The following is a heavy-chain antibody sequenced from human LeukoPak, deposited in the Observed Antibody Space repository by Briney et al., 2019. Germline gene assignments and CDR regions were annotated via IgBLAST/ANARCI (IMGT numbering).Heavy chain of an antibody. CDR2: VYYSGST. Sequence: SETLSLTCAVSCGSISSTSYYWAWIRQPPGKGLEWIGTVYYSGSTYHNPSLKSRVTMSVDTSRNQFSLKLSSVDAADTAVYYCANAGVRYFDSSGLYAFDFWGQGTTVTVPS. V-gene: IGHV4-39*01. CDR1: CGSISSTSYY. CDR3: ANAGVRYFDSSGLYAFDF. J-gene: IGHJ3*01. D-gene: IGHD3-22*01.